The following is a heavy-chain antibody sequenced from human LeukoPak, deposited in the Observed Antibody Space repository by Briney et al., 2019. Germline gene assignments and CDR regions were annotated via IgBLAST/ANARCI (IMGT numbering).Heavy chain of an antibody. CDR1: GFTFSSSA. V-gene: IGHV3-30-3*01. D-gene: IGHD6-19*01. CDR2: ISHDGSNK. CDR3: ARDRDSSGWYEGFDY. J-gene: IGHJ4*02. Sequence: PGGSLRLSCAASGFTFSSSAMHWVRQAPDKGLEWVAVISHDGSNKYYADSVKGRFTISRGNSKNTLYLQMNSLRADDTAVYYCARDRDSSGWYEGFDYWGQGTLVTVSS.